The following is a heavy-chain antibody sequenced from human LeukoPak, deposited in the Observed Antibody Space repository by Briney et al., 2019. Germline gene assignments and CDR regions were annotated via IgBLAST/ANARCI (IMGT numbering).Heavy chain of an antibody. CDR1: GGSISSGSYY. V-gene: IGHV4-31*03. D-gene: IGHD4-23*01. Sequence: PSETLSLTCTVSGGSISSGSYYWSWIRQPAGKGLEWIGYIYYSGSTYYNPSLKSRVTISVDTSKNQFSLKLSSVTAADTAVYYCARADYGGTKYFQHWGQGTLVTVSS. CDR2: IYYSGST. CDR3: ARADYGGTKYFQH. J-gene: IGHJ1*01.